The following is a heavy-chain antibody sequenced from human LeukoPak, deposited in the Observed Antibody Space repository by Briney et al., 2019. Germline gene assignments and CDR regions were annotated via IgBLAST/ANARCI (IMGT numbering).Heavy chain of an antibody. Sequence: PGGSLRLSCAASGFTFRNSAMSWVRQAPGKGLEWVSTISGSGVGTYYADSVKGRFTISRDNFKNTLYLQMNSLRAEDTAVYYCANSYNLLTGYYFYWGQGTLVTVSS. CDR2: ISGSGVGT. CDR1: GFTFRNSA. J-gene: IGHJ4*02. D-gene: IGHD3-9*01. CDR3: ANSYNLLTGYYFY. V-gene: IGHV3-23*01.